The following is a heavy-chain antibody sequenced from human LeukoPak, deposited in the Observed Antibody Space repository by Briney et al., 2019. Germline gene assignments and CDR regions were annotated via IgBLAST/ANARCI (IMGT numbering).Heavy chain of an antibody. J-gene: IGHJ4*02. D-gene: IGHD6-13*01. Sequence: SETLSLTCTVSGGSISSSSYYWGWIRQPPGKGLEWIGYIYYSGSTNYNPSLKSRVTISVDTFKNQFSLKLSSVTAADTAVYYCASLGYGYSSSWAATIFGYWGQGTLVTVSS. CDR2: IYYSGST. CDR3: ASLGYGYSSSWAATIFGY. V-gene: IGHV4-61*05. CDR1: GGSISSSSYY.